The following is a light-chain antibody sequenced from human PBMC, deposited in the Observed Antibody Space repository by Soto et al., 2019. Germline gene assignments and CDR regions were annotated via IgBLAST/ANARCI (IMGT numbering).Light chain of an antibody. CDR2: GAS. CDR1: QSVTNSY. V-gene: IGKV3-20*01. Sequence: ESVLTQSPDTLSLSPGEGATLSCRASQSVTNSYLAGYQQTPGQDPRLLIYGASSRATGIPDRVSGSGSETDFTLTISRLEPEELAVYHCQQYGASPWTFGQGTKVDIK. CDR3: QQYGASPWT. J-gene: IGKJ1*01.